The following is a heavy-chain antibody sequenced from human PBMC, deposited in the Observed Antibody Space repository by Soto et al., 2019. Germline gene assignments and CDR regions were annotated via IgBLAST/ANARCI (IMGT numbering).Heavy chain of an antibody. CDR1: GFTFSNAW. CDR3: ARYYSYGYSFGY. V-gene: IGHV3-15*01. Sequence: GGSLRLSCAASGFTFSNAWMSWVRQAPGKGLEWVGRIKSKTDGGATDDAAPVKGRFTISRDDSKNTLYLQMNSLKTEDTAVYYCARYYSYGYSFGYWGQGALVTVSS. D-gene: IGHD5-18*01. J-gene: IGHJ4*02. CDR2: IKSKTDGGAT.